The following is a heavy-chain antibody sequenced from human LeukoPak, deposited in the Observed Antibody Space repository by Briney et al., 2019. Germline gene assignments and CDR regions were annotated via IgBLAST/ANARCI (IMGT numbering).Heavy chain of an antibody. J-gene: IGHJ4*02. D-gene: IGHD1-26*01. CDR3: AKDKASGSYWGPFDY. CDR2: ISGSGGST. V-gene: IGHV3-23*01. CDR1: GFTFSSYA. Sequence: PGGSLRLSCAASGFTFSSYAMSWVRQAPGKGLEWVSAISGSGGSTYYADSVKGRSTISRDNSKNTLYLQMNSLRAEDTAVYYCAKDKASGSYWGPFDYWGQGTLVTVSS.